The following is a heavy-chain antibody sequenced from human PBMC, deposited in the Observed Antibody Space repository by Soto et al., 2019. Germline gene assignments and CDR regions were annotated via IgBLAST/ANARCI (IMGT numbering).Heavy chain of an antibody. Sequence: GGSMRLSCAASGFTSSSYAMHWLRQSPDKGLEWVAAISYHGTNKYYADSVRGRFTISRDNSKNTLYLQMNSLRAEDTALYYCVRDKNVAAAGYEDWFDPWGQGTLVTVSS. V-gene: IGHV3-30-3*01. CDR1: GFTSSSYA. D-gene: IGHD6-13*01. CDR3: VRDKNVAAAGYEDWFDP. J-gene: IGHJ5*02. CDR2: ISYHGTNK.